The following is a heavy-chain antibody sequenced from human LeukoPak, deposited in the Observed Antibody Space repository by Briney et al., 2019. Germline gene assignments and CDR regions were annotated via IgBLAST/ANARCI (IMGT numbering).Heavy chain of an antibody. Sequence: AETVSLTCTVSARSISISSSYWAWIRQPPGKGLEWFGSIYYSGSIYYNSSLKSPVTISVDTSKNHSSLKLSSVTAADTAVYYCARLRYDSSGYYYFDYWGKGTLVTASS. CDR2: IYYSGSI. CDR1: ARSISISSSY. V-gene: IGHV4-39*02. CDR3: ARLRYDSSGYYYFDY. J-gene: IGHJ4*02. D-gene: IGHD3-22*01.